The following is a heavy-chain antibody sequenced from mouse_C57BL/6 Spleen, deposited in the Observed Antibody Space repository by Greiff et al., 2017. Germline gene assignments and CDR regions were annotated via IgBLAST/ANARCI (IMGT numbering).Heavy chain of an antibody. CDR2: INPSNGGT. CDR1: GYTFTSYW. Sequence: VQLQQPGTELVKPGASVKLSCKASGYTFTSYWMHWVKQRPGQGLEWIGNINPSNGGTNYNEKFKSKATMTVDKSSSTAYMQLSSLTSEDSAVYYCARYDGDYVRYFDYWGQGTTLTVSS. CDR3: ARYDGDYVRYFDY. J-gene: IGHJ2*01. D-gene: IGHD2-3*01. V-gene: IGHV1-53*01.